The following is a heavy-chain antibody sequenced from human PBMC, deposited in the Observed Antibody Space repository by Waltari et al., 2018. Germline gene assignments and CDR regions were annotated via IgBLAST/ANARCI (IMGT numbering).Heavy chain of an antibody. CDR3: AKALWFGESASYLNDY. J-gene: IGHJ4*02. CDR2: ISSGGNT. D-gene: IGHD3-10*01. Sequence: EVQLLESGGGLVQPGGSLRRSCAASGFTFSSYSMSWVRQAPGKGLEWVSSISSGGNTYYADSVKGRFTISRDNSKDTLFLQMNSLRADDTAVYYCAKALWFGESASYLNDYWGQGTLVTVSS. V-gene: IGHV3-23*01. CDR1: GFTFSSYS.